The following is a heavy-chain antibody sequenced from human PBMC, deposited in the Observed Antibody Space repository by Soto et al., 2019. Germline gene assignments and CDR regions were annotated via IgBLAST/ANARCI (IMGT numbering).Heavy chain of an antibody. D-gene: IGHD1-26*01. V-gene: IGHV4-59*08. CDR3: AKHVAIVSGGSSYDF. CDR2: VYYTGYT. CDR1: GGSISGYY. J-gene: IGHJ4*02. Sequence: TSETLSLTCSVSGGSISGYYWSWIRQPPGKGLEFVGYVYYTGYTNYNPSLKSRLTISLDMSKNQISLKLTSVTAADTAVYYCAKHVAIVSGGSSYDFWGQGILVTVSS.